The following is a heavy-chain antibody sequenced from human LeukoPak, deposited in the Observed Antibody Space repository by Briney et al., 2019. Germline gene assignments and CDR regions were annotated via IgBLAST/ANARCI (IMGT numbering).Heavy chain of an antibody. CDR2: IKQDGSEK. CDR3: ARDLYSSSWLDAFDI. V-gene: IGHV3-7*01. J-gene: IGHJ3*02. Sequence: PGGSLRLSCAASGFTFSSYWMSWACQAPGKGLEWVANIKQDGSEKYYVDSVKGRFTISRDNAKNSLYLQMNSLRAEDTAVYYCARDLYSSSWLDAFDIWGQGTMVTVSS. D-gene: IGHD6-13*01. CDR1: GFTFSSYW.